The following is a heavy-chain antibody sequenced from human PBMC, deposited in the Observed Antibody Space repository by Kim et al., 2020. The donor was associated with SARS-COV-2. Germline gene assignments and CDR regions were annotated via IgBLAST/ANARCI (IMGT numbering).Heavy chain of an antibody. Sequence: GGSLRLSCAASGFTFDNYAMHWVRQASGKGLEWLALIWYDGRNEDYADSVRGRFTIARDNSKSTLYLQMNSLSAEDTAVYYYARDRSLSVRPKYFFDSWGQGTLVTVSS. J-gene: IGHJ4*02. CDR3: ARDRSLSVRPKYFFDS. D-gene: IGHD6-6*01. CDR2: IWYDGRNE. V-gene: IGHV3-33*01. CDR1: GFTFDNYA.